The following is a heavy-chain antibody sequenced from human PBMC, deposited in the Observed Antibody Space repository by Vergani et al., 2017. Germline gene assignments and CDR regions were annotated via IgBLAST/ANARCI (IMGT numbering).Heavy chain of an antibody. D-gene: IGHD1-26*01. J-gene: IGHJ4*02. V-gene: IGHV3-23*01. CDR1: GFTFSTYA. Sequence: EVQLLESGGSLKQPGGSVRLSCAASGFTFSTYAMHWVRQAPGKGLEWVSALTGGGGSTYYADSFKGRFLISRDNSRDTLYLQLNSLGPEDTATYYGVKDAGSYENFFDSWGQGTLVIVSS. CDR3: VKDAGSYENFFDS. CDR2: LTGGGGST.